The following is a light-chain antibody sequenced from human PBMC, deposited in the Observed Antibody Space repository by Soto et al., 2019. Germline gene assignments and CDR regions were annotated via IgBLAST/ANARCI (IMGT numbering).Light chain of an antibody. V-gene: IGKV1-39*01. CDR1: QSISTY. CDR2: AAS. CDR3: QQSYSTPFP. Sequence: DIQMTQSPSSLSASVGDRVTITCRASQSISTYLNWYQQKPGKAPKLLIYAASTMQSGAPSGFSGGGSGTDFTLTISTLQPEDFATYYCQQSYSTPFPFGPGTKVDIK. J-gene: IGKJ3*01.